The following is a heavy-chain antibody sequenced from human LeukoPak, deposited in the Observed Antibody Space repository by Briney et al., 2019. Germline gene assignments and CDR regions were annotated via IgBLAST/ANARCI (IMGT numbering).Heavy chain of an antibody. CDR2: ISANDGKI. D-gene: IGHD1-1*01. CDR3: ARELHVERDDY. J-gene: IGHJ4*02. CDR1: GYTFIDYY. Sequence: ASVKVSCKASGYTFIDYYFNWVRQAPGQGLEWMGWISANDGKIHYSERHQGRVTMSTDTVTSTVYMELRSLRSDDTAVYYCARELHVERDDYWGQGTLVTVSS. V-gene: IGHV1-18*04.